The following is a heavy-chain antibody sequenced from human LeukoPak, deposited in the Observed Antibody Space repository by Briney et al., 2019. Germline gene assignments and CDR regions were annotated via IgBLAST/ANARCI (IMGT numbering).Heavy chain of an antibody. Sequence: GGSLRLSCAASGFTFSSYSMLWVRQAPGKGLEWVSYISSSSITIYYADSVKGRFTISRDNAKNSLYLQMNTLRAEDTAVYYCARDRHKYNYDSGGYPPYWGQGTLVTVSS. V-gene: IGHV3-48*01. D-gene: IGHD3-22*01. CDR2: ISSSSITI. CDR1: GFTFSSYS. CDR3: ARDRHKYNYDSGGYPPY. J-gene: IGHJ4*02.